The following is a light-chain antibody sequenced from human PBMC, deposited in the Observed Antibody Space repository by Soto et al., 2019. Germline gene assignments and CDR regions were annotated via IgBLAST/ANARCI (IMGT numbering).Light chain of an antibody. V-gene: IGLV2-14*01. CDR2: DVS. CDR1: SSDVGGYDY. Sequence: SVLTQPASVSGSPGQSITISCTGTSSDVGGYDYVSWYQQHPGKAPKLMIYDVSNRPSGVSNRFSGSKSGNTASLTISGLQAEDEADYYCSSYTTSSPWVFGGGTKVTV. CDR3: SSYTTSSPWV. J-gene: IGLJ3*02.